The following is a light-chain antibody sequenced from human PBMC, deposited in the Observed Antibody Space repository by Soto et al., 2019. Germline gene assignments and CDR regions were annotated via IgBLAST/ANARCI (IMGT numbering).Light chain of an antibody. CDR3: QDRGNWPLFT. CDR1: QSLSGY. CDR2: DAS. V-gene: IGKV3-11*01. Sequence: EIVLTQSPATLSLSLGESATLSCRASQSLSGYLAWYQQKPCQAPRLLIYDASHRATGIPARFTGSESGTDFTLTIIRVEPEDGAGSYGQDRGNWPLFTYGAGNKVDLK. J-gene: IGKJ4*01.